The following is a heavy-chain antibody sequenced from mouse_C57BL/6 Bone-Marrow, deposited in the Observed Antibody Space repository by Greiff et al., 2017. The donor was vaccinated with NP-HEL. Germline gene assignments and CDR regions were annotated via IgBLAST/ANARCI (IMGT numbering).Heavy chain of an antibody. V-gene: IGHV5-17*01. J-gene: IGHJ3*01. CDR3: ARRAYYDYGPFAY. CDR2: ISSGSSTI. Sequence: EVQLVESGGGLVKPGGSLKLSCAASGFTFSDYGMHWVRQAPEKGLEWVAYISSGSSTIYYADTVKGRFTISRDNAKNTLFLQMTSLRSEDTAMYYCARRAYYDYGPFAYWGQGTLVTVSA. D-gene: IGHD2-4*01. CDR1: GFTFSDYG.